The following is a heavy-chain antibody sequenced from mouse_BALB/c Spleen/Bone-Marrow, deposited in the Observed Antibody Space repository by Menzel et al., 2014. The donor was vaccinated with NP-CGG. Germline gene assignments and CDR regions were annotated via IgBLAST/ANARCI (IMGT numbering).Heavy chain of an antibody. CDR3: ARDENVGIYWYFDV. Sequence: DVKLVESGGGLVQPGGSLRLSCETSGFTFTDYYMSWVRPPPGKALEWLGFIRNKAKGYTTDYSASVKGRFTISRDNSQSISYLQMNTRRAEDSATYYCARDENVGIYWYFDVWGAGTTVTVSS. J-gene: IGHJ1*01. V-gene: IGHV7-3*02. CDR2: IRNKAKGYTT. CDR1: GFTFTDYY.